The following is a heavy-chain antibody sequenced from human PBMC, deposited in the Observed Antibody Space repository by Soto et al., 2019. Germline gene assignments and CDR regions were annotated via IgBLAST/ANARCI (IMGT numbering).Heavy chain of an antibody. V-gene: IGHV3-23*01. J-gene: IGHJ4*02. CDR3: AKALPRAAGTILYFDF. D-gene: IGHD1-1*01. CDR1: GFTFSSYA. Sequence: PGGSLRLSCAASGFTFSSYAMSWVRQAPGKGLEWVSTISGSGGSTYYADSVKGQFTISRDNSKNTLYLQMNSLRAEDTAVYYCAKALPRAAGTILYFDFWGQGTLVTVSS. CDR2: ISGSGGST.